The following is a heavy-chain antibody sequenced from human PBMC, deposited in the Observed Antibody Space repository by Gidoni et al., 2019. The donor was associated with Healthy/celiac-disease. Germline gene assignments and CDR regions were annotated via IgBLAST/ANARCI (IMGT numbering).Heavy chain of an antibody. CDR1: GTPCSHYY. D-gene: IGHD4-17*01. Sequence: QVQLAESGGGLVKPGGSLRLSCEAPGTPCSHYYMRWIRQAPGKGLELVSYISSSSSYTNYADSVKSRFTISRDNAKDSLYLQMNSLRAEDTAVYYCARDRDYGDYERWFDPWGQGTLVTVSS. CDR3: ARDRDYGDYERWFDP. V-gene: IGHV3-11*05. J-gene: IGHJ5*02. CDR2: ISSSSSYT.